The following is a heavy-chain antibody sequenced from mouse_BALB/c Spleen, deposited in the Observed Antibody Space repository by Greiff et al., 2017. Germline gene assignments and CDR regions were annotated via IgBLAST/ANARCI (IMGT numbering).Heavy chain of an antibody. D-gene: IGHD2-2*01. V-gene: IGHV1-9*01. CDR1: GYTFSSYW. J-gene: IGHJ1*01. Sequence: VKLQQSGAELMKPGASVKISCKATGYTFSSYWIEWVKQRPGHGLEWIGEILPGSGSTNYNEKFKGKATFTADTSSNTAYMQLSSLTSEDSAVYYCARVYYGYVGWYFDVWGAGTTVTVSS. CDR2: ILPGSGST. CDR3: ARVYYGYVGWYFDV.